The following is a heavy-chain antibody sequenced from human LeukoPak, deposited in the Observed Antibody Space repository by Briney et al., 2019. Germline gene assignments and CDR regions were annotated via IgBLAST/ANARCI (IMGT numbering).Heavy chain of an antibody. CDR1: GGSFSGYY. V-gene: IGHV4-34*01. CDR2: INHSGST. Sequence: SETLSLTCAVYGGSFSGYYWSWIRQPPGKGLEWIGEINHSGSTNYNPSLKSRVTISVDTSKNQFSLKLSSVTAADTAVYYCARGRGWFGESMFDPWGQGTLVTVSS. CDR3: ARGRGWFGESMFDP. J-gene: IGHJ5*02. D-gene: IGHD3-10*01.